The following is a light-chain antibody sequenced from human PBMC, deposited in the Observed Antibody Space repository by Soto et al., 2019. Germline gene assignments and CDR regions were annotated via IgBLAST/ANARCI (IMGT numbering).Light chain of an antibody. CDR3: QSYDNTVV. V-gene: IGLV1-40*01. J-gene: IGLJ2*01. CDR1: SSNIGAGYD. Sequence: QSVLTQPPSVSGAPGQRVTISCTGSSSNIGAGYDVYWYQQFPGTAPKLLIYGNNNRPSGVPDRFSGSKSGTSASLAITGLQAEDEADYYCQSYDNTVVFGGGTKLTVL. CDR2: GNN.